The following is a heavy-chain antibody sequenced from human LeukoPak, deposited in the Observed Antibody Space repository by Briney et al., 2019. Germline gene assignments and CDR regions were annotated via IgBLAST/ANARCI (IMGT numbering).Heavy chain of an antibody. D-gene: IGHD6-6*01. CDR3: ARDRDYSSSYFGWYFDL. Sequence: GGSLRLSCVASGFTFSSRDWVTWVRQAPGKGLEWVANIKQDGSEKNYVDSVKGRFTISRDNAKNSLYLQMNSLRAEDTALYYCARDRDYSSSYFGWYFDLWGRGTLVTVSS. J-gene: IGHJ2*01. CDR2: IKQDGSEK. V-gene: IGHV3-7*03. CDR1: GFTFSSRDW.